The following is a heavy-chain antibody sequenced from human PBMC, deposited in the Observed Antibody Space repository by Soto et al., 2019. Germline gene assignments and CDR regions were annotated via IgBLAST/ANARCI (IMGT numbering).Heavy chain of an antibody. CDR3: ARGDSRAKDYYYGMDV. Sequence: EVQLVESGGGLVQPGGSLRLSCAASGFTFSSYWMSWVRQAPGKGLEWVANIKQDGSEKYYVDSVKGRFTISRDNAKNSLYLQMNSLRAEDTAVYYCARGDSRAKDYYYGMDVWGQGTTVTVSS. D-gene: IGHD3-22*01. CDR2: IKQDGSEK. V-gene: IGHV3-7*03. CDR1: GFTFSSYW. J-gene: IGHJ6*02.